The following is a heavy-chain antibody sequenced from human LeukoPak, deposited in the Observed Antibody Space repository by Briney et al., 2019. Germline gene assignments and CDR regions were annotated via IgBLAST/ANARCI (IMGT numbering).Heavy chain of an antibody. CDR2: ITSGSGFK. V-gene: IGHV3-21*01. CDR1: GFTFSSYT. Sequence: GGSLRLSCAASGFTFSSYTMNWVRQAPGKGLGWVSSITSGSGFKFYADSVKGRFTISRDNAKNSLYLQMNTLRAEDTGVYYCARVAGESRDYWGQETLVTVSS. J-gene: IGHJ4*02. CDR3: ARVAGESRDY.